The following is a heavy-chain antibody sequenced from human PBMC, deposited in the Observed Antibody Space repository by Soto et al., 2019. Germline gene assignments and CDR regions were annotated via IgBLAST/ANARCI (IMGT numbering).Heavy chain of an antibody. CDR2: IYSGGST. CDR1: GFTVSSNY. J-gene: IGHJ4*02. CDR3: PRELYSGCHYFAY. D-gene: IGHD5-12*01. V-gene: IGHV3-66*01. Sequence: EVQLVESGGGLVQPGGSLRLSCAASGFTVSSNYMSWVRQAPGKGLEWVSVIYSGGSTYYADSVKGRFTISRDNSKKTRYLKMKGVRAEETAGYYCPRELYSGCHYFAYGGKGPLVTFSS.